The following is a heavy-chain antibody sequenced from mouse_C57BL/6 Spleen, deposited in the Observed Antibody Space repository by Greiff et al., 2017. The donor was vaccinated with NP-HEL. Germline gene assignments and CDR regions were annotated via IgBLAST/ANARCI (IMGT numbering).Heavy chain of an antibody. CDR1: GYTFTSYW. V-gene: IGHV1-52*01. CDR3: ARSDWAYAMDY. J-gene: IGHJ4*01. Sequence: QVQLQQSGAELVRPGSSVKLSCKASGYTFTSYWMHWVKQRPIQGLEWIGNIDPSDSETHYNQKFKDKATLTVDKSSSTAYMQLSSLTSEDSAVYYCARSDWAYAMDYWGQGTSVTVSS. D-gene: IGHD4-1*01. CDR2: IDPSDSET.